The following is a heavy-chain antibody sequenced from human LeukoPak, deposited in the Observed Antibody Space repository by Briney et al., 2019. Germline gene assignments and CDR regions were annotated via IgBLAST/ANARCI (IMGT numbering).Heavy chain of an antibody. CDR2: ITASGTAM. J-gene: IGHJ4*02. D-gene: IGHD1-26*01. CDR1: GFTFSSYT. CDR3: ASSGSYRFDY. V-gene: IGHV3-48*02. Sequence: GGSLRLSCAASGFTFSSYTMNWVRQAPGKGLEWVSHITASGTAMFYADSVKGRFTISRDNAKNSLYLQMNSLRDEDTAVYYCASSGSYRFDYWGQGTLVTVSS.